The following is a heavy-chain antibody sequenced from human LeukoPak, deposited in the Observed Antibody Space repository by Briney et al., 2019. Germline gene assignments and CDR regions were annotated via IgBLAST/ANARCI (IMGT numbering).Heavy chain of an antibody. Sequence: GGSLKLSCAASGFTFSGSAMPWVRQAHGKGLEWLGRIRSRANSYTTVYAAPVQGRFIISRDDSMNMAYLQMNSLRVEDTAVYYCASHYYYDRWESDYWGQGTLVTVSS. D-gene: IGHD3-22*01. CDR1: GFTFSGSA. J-gene: IGHJ4*02. V-gene: IGHV3-73*01. CDR2: IRSRANSYTT. CDR3: ASHYYYDRWESDY.